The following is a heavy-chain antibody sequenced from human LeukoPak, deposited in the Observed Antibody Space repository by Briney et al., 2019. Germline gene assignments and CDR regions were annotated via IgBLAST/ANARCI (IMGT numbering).Heavy chain of an antibody. V-gene: IGHV3-21*01. Sequence: GGSLRLSCAASGFTFSSYSMNWVRQAPGKGLEWVSSISSSSSYIYYADSVKGRFTISRDNAKNSLYLQMNSLRAEDTAVYYCARLYYYDSSGYYSYYYGMDVWGQGTTVTVSS. J-gene: IGHJ6*02. D-gene: IGHD3-22*01. CDR1: GFTFSSYS. CDR2: ISSSSSYI. CDR3: ARLYYYDSSGYYSYYYGMDV.